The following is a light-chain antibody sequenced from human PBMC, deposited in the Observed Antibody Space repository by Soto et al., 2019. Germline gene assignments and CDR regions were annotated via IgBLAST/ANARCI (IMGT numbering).Light chain of an antibody. CDR3: QQYVSSTT. Sequence: EIGLSQSPGSLSLSPGERGTLSCMARQSVDSSFFAWYQQKPDQAPRLLIYGAPNRATGTQDTFSGSGAGTDFTLTISSLEPEDLSVHYCQQYVSSTTFGQGTKVEIK. V-gene: IGKV3-20*01. J-gene: IGKJ1*01. CDR1: QSVDSSF. CDR2: GAP.